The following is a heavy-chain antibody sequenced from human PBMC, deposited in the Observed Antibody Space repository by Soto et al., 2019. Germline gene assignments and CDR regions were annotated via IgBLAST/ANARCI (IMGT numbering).Heavy chain of an antibody. D-gene: IGHD5-18*01. J-gene: IGHJ5*02. CDR2: IIPIFGTA. CDR1: GGTFSSYA. V-gene: IGHV1-69*13. CDR3: ARVSSSYSYGLDWFDP. Sequence: ASVKVSCKASGGTFSSYAISWVRQAPGQGLECMGGIIPIFGTANYAQKFQGRVTITADESTSTAYMELSSLRSEDTAVYYCARVSSSYSYGLDWFDPWGQGTLVTVSS.